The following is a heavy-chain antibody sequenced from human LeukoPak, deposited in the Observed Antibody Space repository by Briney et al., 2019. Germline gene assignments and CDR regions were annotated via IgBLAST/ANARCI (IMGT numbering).Heavy chain of an antibody. V-gene: IGHV3-21*01. Sequence: GGSLRLSCTASGFTFSSYSMSWVRQAPGKGLEWVSSFSSRTSNIYYADSVRGRFTISRDNAKNSLYLQMNSLRAEDTAVYYCARDSSGWSRDYWGQGTLVTVSS. CDR3: ARDSSGWSRDY. CDR2: FSSRTSNI. J-gene: IGHJ4*02. D-gene: IGHD6-19*01. CDR1: GFTFSSYS.